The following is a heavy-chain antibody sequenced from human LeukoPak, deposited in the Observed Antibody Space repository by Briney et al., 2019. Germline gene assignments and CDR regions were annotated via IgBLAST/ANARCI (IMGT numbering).Heavy chain of an antibody. D-gene: IGHD6-19*01. Sequence: SETLSLTCTVSGGSISSYYWSWIRQPAGKGLEWIGRIYTSGSTNYNPSLKSRVTISVDTSKNQFSLKLSSVTAADTAVYYCARGGPGSSGWQFRSTSKEYFQHWGQGTLVTVSS. J-gene: IGHJ1*01. V-gene: IGHV4-4*07. CDR3: ARGGPGSSGWQFRSTSKEYFQH. CDR1: GGSISSYY. CDR2: IYTSGST.